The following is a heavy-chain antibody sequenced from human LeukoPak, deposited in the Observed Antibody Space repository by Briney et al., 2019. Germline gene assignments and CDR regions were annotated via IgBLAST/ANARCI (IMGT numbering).Heavy chain of an antibody. CDR2: IIPILGIA. V-gene: IGHV1-69*04. J-gene: IGHJ4*02. Sequence: SVKVSCKASGGTFSSYAISWVRQAPGQGLEWMGRIIPILGIANYAQKFQGRVTITAGKSTSTAYMELSSLRSEDTAVYYCASRAIAVADTNFDYWGQGTLVTVSS. D-gene: IGHD6-19*01. CDR3: ASRAIAVADTNFDY. CDR1: GGTFSSYA.